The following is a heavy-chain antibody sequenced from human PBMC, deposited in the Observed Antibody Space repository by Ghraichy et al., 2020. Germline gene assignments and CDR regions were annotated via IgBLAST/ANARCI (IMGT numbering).Heavy chain of an antibody. CDR1: GYTFTGHY. CDR3: ARDQKSVSGFRVYMLDV. CDR2: INPNNGGT. D-gene: IGHD5/OR15-5a*01. J-gene: IGHJ6*02. V-gene: IGHV1-2*02. Sequence: ASVKVSCKASGYTFTGHYIHWVRQAPGQGLEWMGWINPNNGGTNYAQNFQGRVTMTRDTSISTAYMEVSSLRSDDTAVYYCARDQKSVSGFRVYMLDVWGQGTTVTVSS.